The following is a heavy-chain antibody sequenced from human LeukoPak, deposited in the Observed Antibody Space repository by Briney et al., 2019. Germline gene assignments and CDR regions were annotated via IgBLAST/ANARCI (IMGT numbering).Heavy chain of an antibody. Sequence: HPGGSLRLSCAASGFTFSSYAMSWVRQAPGKGLEWVSAISGSGGSTYYADSVKGRFTISRDNSKNTLYLQMNSLRAEDTAVYYCAKGQWLVNYFDYWGQGTLVTVSS. CDR1: GFTFSSYA. J-gene: IGHJ4*02. D-gene: IGHD6-19*01. CDR2: ISGSGGST. V-gene: IGHV3-23*01. CDR3: AKGQWLVNYFDY.